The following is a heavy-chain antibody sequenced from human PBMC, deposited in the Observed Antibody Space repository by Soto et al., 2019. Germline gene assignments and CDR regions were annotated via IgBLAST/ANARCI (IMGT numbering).Heavy chain of an antibody. Sequence: GGSLRLSCAASGFVFNMYWMHWVRQVPGEGPEWVTRINDDGTRTDYADSAKGRFTISRDNAKDILYLQMTNLTTEDTAVYFCVRVDWYSVDCWGQGALVTVSS. CDR3: VRVDWYSVDC. CDR2: INDDGTRT. J-gene: IGHJ4*02. V-gene: IGHV3-74*01. CDR1: GFVFNMYW. D-gene: IGHD2-21*02.